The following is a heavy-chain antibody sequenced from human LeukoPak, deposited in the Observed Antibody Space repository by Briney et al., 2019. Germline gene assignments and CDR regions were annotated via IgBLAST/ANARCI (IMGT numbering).Heavy chain of an antibody. V-gene: IGHV1-69*06. CDR3: ASRTAIAAAGDY. Sequence: SVKVSCKASGGTFSTYGISWVRQAPGQGLEWMGGIVPNSGTADYAQKFQGGVTITADKSTSTAYMELSSLGTEDTAVYYCASRTAIAAAGDYWGQGTLVTVSS. D-gene: IGHD6-13*01. J-gene: IGHJ4*02. CDR1: GGTFSTYG. CDR2: IVPNSGTA.